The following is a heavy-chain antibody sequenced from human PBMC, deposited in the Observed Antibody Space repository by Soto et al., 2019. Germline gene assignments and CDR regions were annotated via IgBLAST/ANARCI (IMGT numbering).Heavy chain of an antibody. J-gene: IGHJ4*02. D-gene: IGHD1-26*01. CDR3: AKDGSHNFDY. CDR1: GFTFSHYA. V-gene: IGHV3-30*18. Sequence: QVQLVESGGGVVQPGRSLRLSCAASGFTFSHYAMHWVRQAPGKGLEWVALMSSDGSNEYYADSVKGRFTISRDNSKNTLSLQMNSLRAEDTAVYYCAKDGSHNFDYWGQGTLVTVSS. CDR2: MSSDGSNE.